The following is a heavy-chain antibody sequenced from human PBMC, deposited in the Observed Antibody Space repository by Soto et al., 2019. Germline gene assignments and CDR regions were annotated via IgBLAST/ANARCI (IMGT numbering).Heavy chain of an antibody. CDR3: ARASGAAFDI. D-gene: IGHD1-26*01. V-gene: IGHV3-21*01. CDR2: ISSSSSYI. CDR1: GFTFSSYS. Sequence: PGGSLRLSCAASGFTFSSYSMNWVRQAPGKGLEWVSSISSSSSYIYYADSVKGRFTISRDNAKNSLYLQMNSLRAEDAAVYYCARASGAAFDIWGQGTMVTVSS. J-gene: IGHJ3*02.